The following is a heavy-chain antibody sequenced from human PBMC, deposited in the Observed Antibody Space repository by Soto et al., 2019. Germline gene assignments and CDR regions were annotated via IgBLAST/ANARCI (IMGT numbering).Heavy chain of an antibody. D-gene: IGHD3-3*01. V-gene: IGHV4-30-2*06. CDR2: IYQSGST. J-gene: IGHJ5*02. Sequence: PSETLSLTCTVSGGSITTGDYSWNWIRQSPGKGLEWVGYIYQSGSTYYNPSLKSRATISVDRSRNSFSLKLSSVTAADTGVYYCARGRSTSGYHNLDPWGQGTLVTVYS. CDR1: GGSITTGDYS. CDR3: ARGRSTSGYHNLDP.